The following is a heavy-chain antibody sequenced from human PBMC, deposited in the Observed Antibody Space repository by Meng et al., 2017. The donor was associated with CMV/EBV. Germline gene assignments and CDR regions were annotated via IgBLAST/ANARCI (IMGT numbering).Heavy chain of an antibody. CDR3: ARPYSGYYYPGFDY. CDR1: GGPFSSYA. CDR2: IIPIFGTA. Sequence: QVRRLQSGGEVKRPVASVKVSCKASGGPFSSYAISWVRQAPGQGLEWMGGIIPIFGTANYEQKFQGRVTITADESTSTAYMELSSLRSEDTAVYYCARPYSGYYYPGFDYWGQGTLVTVSS. J-gene: IGHJ4*02. V-gene: IGHV1-69*12. D-gene: IGHD3-22*01.